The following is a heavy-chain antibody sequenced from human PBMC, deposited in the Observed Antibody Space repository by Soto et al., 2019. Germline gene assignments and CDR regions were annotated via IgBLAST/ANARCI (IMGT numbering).Heavy chain of an antibody. CDR1: GFTFSSYA. J-gene: IGHJ4*02. CDR3: AKGFVAQIIVVLLSG. D-gene: IGHD3-22*01. V-gene: IGHV3-23*01. CDR2: ISGSGGST. Sequence: GGSLRLSCAASGFTFSSYAMSWVRQAPGKGLEWVSAISGSGGSTYYADYVKGRFTISRDNSKNTLYLQMNSLRAEDTAVYYCAKGFVAQIIVVLLSGWGQGTLVTVSS.